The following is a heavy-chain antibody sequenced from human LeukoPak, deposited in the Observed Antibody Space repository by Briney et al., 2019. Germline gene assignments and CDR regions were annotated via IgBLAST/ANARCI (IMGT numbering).Heavy chain of an antibody. V-gene: IGHV3-48*04. CDR1: GFNFGIYS. Sequence: GGSLRLSCAGSGFNFGIYSMDWVRQAPGKGLEWVAYVSAGSTGIFYAASVKGRFSISRDNAQKSLYLQMNSLRAEDTAIYFCVREKGGFGFVLWGRGTLVTVSS. D-gene: IGHD3-16*01. CDR2: VSAGSTGI. CDR3: VREKGGFGFVL. J-gene: IGHJ4*02.